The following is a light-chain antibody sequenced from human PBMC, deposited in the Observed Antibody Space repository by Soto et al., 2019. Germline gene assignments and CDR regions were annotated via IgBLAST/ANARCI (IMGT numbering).Light chain of an antibody. CDR3: QQYNNWWT. CDR1: QSIRNS. CDR2: GAS. V-gene: IGKV3-15*01. J-gene: IGKJ1*01. Sequence: EIVMTQSPATLSLSPGDRATLSCRASQSIRNSLAWYQQKRGQAPRLLIYGASTRATGIPARFRGSGSGTEFTLTISSLLSEDFAVYYCQQYNNWWTFGQGTKVEIK.